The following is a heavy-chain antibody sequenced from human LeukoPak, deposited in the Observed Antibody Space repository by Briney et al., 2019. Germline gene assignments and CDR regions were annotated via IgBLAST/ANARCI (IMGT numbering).Heavy chain of an antibody. Sequence: GESLKISCKGSGYSFRNYWIGWGRQLPGKGLGWMGFIYPGDSETNNSPSFQGQVTMSADKSISTAYLQWSSLKASDTAIYYCARLGLGSGSSCDYWGQGTLVIVSS. CDR3: ARLGLGSGSSCDY. D-gene: IGHD3-10*01. CDR1: GYSFRNYW. V-gene: IGHV5-51*01. J-gene: IGHJ4*02. CDR2: IYPGDSET.